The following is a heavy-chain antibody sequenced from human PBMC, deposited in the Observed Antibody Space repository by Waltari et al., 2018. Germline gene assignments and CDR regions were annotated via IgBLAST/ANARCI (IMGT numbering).Heavy chain of an antibody. CDR1: GGTFSSYA. D-gene: IGHD1-26*01. Sequence: QVQLVQSGAEVKKPGSSVKVSCKASGGTFSSYAISWVRQAPGQGLEWMGWIIPIFGTASYAQKFQGRVTITADESTSTAYMELSSLRSEDTAVYYCASSGSYYGWFDPWGQGTLVTVSS. CDR3: ASSGSYYGWFDP. J-gene: IGHJ5*02. CDR2: IIPIFGTA. V-gene: IGHV1-69*12.